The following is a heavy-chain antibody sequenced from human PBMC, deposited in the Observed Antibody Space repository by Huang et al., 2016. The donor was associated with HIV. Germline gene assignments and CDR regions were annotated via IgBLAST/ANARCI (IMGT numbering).Heavy chain of an antibody. J-gene: IGHJ4*02. D-gene: IGHD4-17*01. V-gene: IGHV1-69*13. Sequence: QVQLVQSGAEVKTPGSSVKVSCKASGGTFSKYALSWVRQAPGQGLEVMGGIIPMLGTPNYARKFQGRVTITADDSTSTTYVEVSSLRSEDTTLYYCARGQLGSYGDYDVLYWGQGTLVTVSS. CDR1: GGTFSKYA. CDR2: IIPMLGTP. CDR3: ARGQLGSYGDYDVLY.